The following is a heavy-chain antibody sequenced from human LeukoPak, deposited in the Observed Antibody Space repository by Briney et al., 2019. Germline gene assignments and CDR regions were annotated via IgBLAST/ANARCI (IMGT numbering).Heavy chain of an antibody. CDR3: AVGLTMDYAFDI. J-gene: IGHJ3*02. CDR1: GFTFSSYD. CDR2: IGTAGDT. D-gene: IGHD3-3*01. V-gene: IGHV3-13*01. Sequence: TGGSLRLSCAASGFTFSSYDMHWVRQATGKGLEWVSAIGTAGDTYYPGSVKGRFTISRENAKNSLYLQMNSLRAGDTAVYYCAVGLTMDYAFDIWGQGTMVTVSS.